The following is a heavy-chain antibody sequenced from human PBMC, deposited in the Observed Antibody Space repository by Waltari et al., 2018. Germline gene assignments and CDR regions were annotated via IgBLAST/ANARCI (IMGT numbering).Heavy chain of an antibody. CDR1: GFTFSSYS. Sequence: EVQLVESGGGLVKPGGSLRLSCAASGFTFSSYSMNWVRQAPGKGLEWVSSISSSSSYIYYADSVKGRFTISRDNAKNALYLQMSSLRAEDTAVYYCARDGRGVWSGYSFDYWGQGTLVTVSS. D-gene: IGHD3-3*01. CDR2: ISSSSSYI. CDR3: ARDGRGVWSGYSFDY. J-gene: IGHJ4*02. V-gene: IGHV3-21*04.